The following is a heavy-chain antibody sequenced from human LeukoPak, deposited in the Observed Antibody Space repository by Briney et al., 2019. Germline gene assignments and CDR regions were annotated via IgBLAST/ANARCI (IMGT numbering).Heavy chain of an antibody. CDR1: GFTFGNYC. J-gene: IGHJ6*02. Sequence: GGSLRLSCAASGFTFGNYCMHWVRQAPGKGLDWVAVTSYDGSDKYYADSVKGRFTISRDNSNNTLYLQMSSLSAEDTAVYYCAKDRGSYYYDIDVWGQGTTVTVS. V-gene: IGHV3-30*18. D-gene: IGHD2-15*01. CDR3: AKDRGSYYYDIDV. CDR2: TSYDGSDK.